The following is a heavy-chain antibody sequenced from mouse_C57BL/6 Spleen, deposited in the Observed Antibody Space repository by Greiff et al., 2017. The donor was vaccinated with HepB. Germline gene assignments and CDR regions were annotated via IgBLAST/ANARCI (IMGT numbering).Heavy chain of an antibody. CDR1: GFTFTDYY. CDR2: IRNKANGYTT. CDR3: ARNRGYFDY. Sequence: EVQLVESGGGLVQPGGSLSLSCAASGFTFTDYYMSWVRQPPGKALEWLGFIRNKANGYTTEYSASVKGRFTISRDNSQSILYLQMNALRAEDSATYYCARNRGYFDYWGQGTTLTVSS. V-gene: IGHV7-3*01. J-gene: IGHJ2*01.